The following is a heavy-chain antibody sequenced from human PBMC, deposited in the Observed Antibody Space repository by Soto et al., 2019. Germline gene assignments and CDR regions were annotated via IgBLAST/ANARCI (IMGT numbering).Heavy chain of an antibody. CDR3: ARDQYYYDSSGYSPFDY. J-gene: IGHJ4*02. CDR1: GFNFSTYS. D-gene: IGHD3-22*01. Sequence: EVQLEESGGGFVQPGGSLRLSCAAPGFNFSTYSMNWVRQAPGKGLEWVPYIVSSSTTIYYADSVKGRFTISRDNAKNSLYLQMNSLRDEDTAVYYCARDQYYYDSSGYSPFDYWGQGTLVTVSS. CDR2: IVSSSTTI. V-gene: IGHV3-48*02.